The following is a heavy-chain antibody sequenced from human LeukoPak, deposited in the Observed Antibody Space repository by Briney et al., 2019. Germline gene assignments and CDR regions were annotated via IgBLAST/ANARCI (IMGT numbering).Heavy chain of an antibody. V-gene: IGHV3-23*01. Sequence: GGSPRLSCAASGFTFSSYAMSWVRQAPGKGLEWVSAISGSGGSTYYADSVKGRFTISRDNSKNTLYLQMNSLRAEDTAVYYCARYSGIAAAGHYWGQGTPVTVSS. CDR1: GFTFSSYA. CDR2: ISGSGGST. J-gene: IGHJ4*02. CDR3: ARYSGIAAAGHY. D-gene: IGHD6-13*01.